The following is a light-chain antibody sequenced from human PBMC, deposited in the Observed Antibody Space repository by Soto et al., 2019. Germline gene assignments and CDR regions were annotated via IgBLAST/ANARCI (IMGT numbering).Light chain of an antibody. CDR1: SSNMGSNT. V-gene: IGLV1-44*01. J-gene: IGLJ2*01. CDR3: ASWDDSLNGHVI. Sequence: QSVLTQPPSASGTPGQRVTISCSGGSSNMGSNTVNWYQHLPGAAPKLLIYSNDQRPSGVPDRFSGSKSGTSASLAISGLQSEDEADYYCASWDDSLNGHVIFGGGTQLTVL. CDR2: SND.